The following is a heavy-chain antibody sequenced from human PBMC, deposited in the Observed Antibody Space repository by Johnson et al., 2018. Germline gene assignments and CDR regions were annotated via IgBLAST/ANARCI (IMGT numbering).Heavy chain of an antibody. Sequence: VQLLETGAEVKKPGSSVKVSCKASGGTLSSYAISWVRQAPGQGLEWMGGLIPIFGTANYAQKFQGRVTFTADESTGTAHMELSSLRSADTAVYYCARVPHYYDSSGYPQNDAFDIWGQGTMVTVSS. J-gene: IGHJ3*02. CDR1: GGTLSSYA. CDR3: ARVPHYYDSSGYPQNDAFDI. V-gene: IGHV1-69*01. CDR2: LIPIFGTA. D-gene: IGHD3-22*01.